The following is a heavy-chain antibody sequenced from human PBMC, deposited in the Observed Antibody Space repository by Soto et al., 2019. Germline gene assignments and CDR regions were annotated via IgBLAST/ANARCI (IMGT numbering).Heavy chain of an antibody. V-gene: IGHV4-59*08. Sequence: SETLSLTCTVSGGSISSYYWSWIWQPPGKGLEWIGYIYYSGSTNYNPSLKSRVTISVDTSKNQFSLKLSSVTAADTAVYYCARRRGTIHYYYYMDVWGKGTTVTVSS. CDR1: GGSISSYY. CDR3: ARRRGTIHYYYYMDV. J-gene: IGHJ6*03. CDR2: IYYSGST. D-gene: IGHD1-1*01.